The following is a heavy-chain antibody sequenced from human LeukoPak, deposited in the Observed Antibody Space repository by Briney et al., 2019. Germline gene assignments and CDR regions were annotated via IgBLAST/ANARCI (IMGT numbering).Heavy chain of an antibody. CDR1: GGTFSCYT. J-gene: IGHJ3*02. CDR2: IIPILGIA. V-gene: IGHV1-69*02. D-gene: IGHD4-23*01. CDR3: ASGVVIPNTAFDI. Sequence: SVKVSCKASGGTFSCYTISWVRQAPGRGLEWMGRIIPILGIANYAQKFQGRVTITADKSTSTAYMELSSLRSEDTAVYYCASGVVIPNTAFDIWGQGTMVTVSS.